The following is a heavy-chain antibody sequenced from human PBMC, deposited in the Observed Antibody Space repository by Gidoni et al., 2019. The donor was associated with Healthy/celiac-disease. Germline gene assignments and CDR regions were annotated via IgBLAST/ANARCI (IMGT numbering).Heavy chain of an antibody. Sequence: EVQLVESGGGLVQPGRSLRLSCAASGFTFDDYAMHWVRQATGKGLEWVSGISWNSGSIGYADSVKGRFTISRDNAKNSLYLQMNSMRAEDTALYYCAKDKREYSGYDFDAFDIWGQGTMVTVSS. CDR3: AKDKREYSGYDFDAFDI. V-gene: IGHV3-9*01. J-gene: IGHJ3*02. D-gene: IGHD5-12*01. CDR1: GFTFDDYA. CDR2: ISWNSGSI.